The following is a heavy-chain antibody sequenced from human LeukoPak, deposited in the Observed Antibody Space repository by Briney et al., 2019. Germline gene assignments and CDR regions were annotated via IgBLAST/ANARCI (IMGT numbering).Heavy chain of an antibody. CDR1: GYTLTELS. D-gene: IGHD4-17*01. J-gene: IGHJ4*02. V-gene: IGHV1-24*01. Sequence: GASVKVSCKVSGYTLTELSMHWVRQAPGKGLEWMGGSDPEDGETIYAQKFQGRVTMTEDTSTDTAYMELSSLRSEDTAVYYCATGVDYGDYGYFDYWGQGTLVTVSS. CDR2: SDPEDGET. CDR3: ATGVDYGDYGYFDY.